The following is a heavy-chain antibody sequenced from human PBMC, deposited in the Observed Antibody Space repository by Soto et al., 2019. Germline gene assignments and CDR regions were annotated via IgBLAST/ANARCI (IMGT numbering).Heavy chain of an antibody. J-gene: IGHJ4*02. V-gene: IGHV3-21*01. D-gene: IGHD5-12*01. CDR1: GFTFRRNN. Sequence: GGSLILSCAASGFTFRRNNMNWVRQAPGKGLEWVASISSSGDYLYYADSVKGRFIISRDNFQNSLFLQMNNLRLDDTAVYYCAKDAPRYSGFDFSQWGQGTLVTVSS. CDR2: ISSSGDYL. CDR3: AKDAPRYSGFDFSQ.